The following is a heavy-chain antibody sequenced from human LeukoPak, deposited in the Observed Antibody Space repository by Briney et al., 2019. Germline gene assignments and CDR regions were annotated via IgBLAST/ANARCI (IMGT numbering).Heavy chain of an antibody. D-gene: IGHD6-19*01. CDR2: ISGSGGST. Sequence: GGSLRLSCAAPGFTFSSYAMSWVRQAPGKGLEWVSAISGSGGSTYYADSVKGRFTISRDNSKNTLYLQMNSLRAEDTAVYYCAKKGTSSAVAFTDYWGQGTLVTVSS. V-gene: IGHV3-23*01. J-gene: IGHJ4*02. CDR1: GFTFSSYA. CDR3: AKKGTSSAVAFTDY.